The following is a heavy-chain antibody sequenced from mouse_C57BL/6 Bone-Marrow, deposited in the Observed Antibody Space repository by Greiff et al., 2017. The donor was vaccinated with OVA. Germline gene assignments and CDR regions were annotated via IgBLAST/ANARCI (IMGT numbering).Heavy chain of an antibody. J-gene: IGHJ1*03. Sequence: EVKLMESEGGLVQPGSSMKLSCTASGFTFSDYYMAWVRQVPEKGLEWVANINYDGSSTYYLDSLKSRFIISRDNEKNILYLQMSSLKSEDTATYYCARVHWYFDVWGTGTTVTVSS. CDR2: INYDGSST. V-gene: IGHV5-16*01. CDR1: GFTFSDYY. CDR3: ARVHWYFDV.